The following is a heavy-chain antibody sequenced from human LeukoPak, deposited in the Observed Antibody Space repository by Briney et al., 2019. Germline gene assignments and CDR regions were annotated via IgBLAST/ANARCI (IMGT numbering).Heavy chain of an antibody. Sequence: SETLSLTCTVSGGSISSYYWYWIRQPPGKGLEWIGYIYYSGSTNYNPSLKSRVTISVDTSKNQFSLKLSSVTAADTAVYYCARRWYSSGWYYFDYWGQGTLVTVSS. CDR2: IYYSGST. CDR1: GGSISSYY. J-gene: IGHJ4*02. V-gene: IGHV4-59*08. D-gene: IGHD6-19*01. CDR3: ARRWYSSGWYYFDY.